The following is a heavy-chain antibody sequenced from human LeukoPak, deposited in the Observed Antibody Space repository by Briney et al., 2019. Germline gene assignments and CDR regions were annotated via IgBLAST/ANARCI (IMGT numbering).Heavy chain of an antibody. J-gene: IGHJ3*02. V-gene: IGHV1-8*03. D-gene: IGHD2-15*01. CDR3: ARLFRIGRKDAFDI. Sequence: GASVKVSCKASGYTFTSYDINWLRQATGQGLEWMGWMNPNSGNTGYAQKFQGRVAITRNNSIRTASMELSSLRSEDTAVYYCARLFRIGRKDAFDIWGQGTMVTVSS. CDR1: GYTFTSYD. CDR2: MNPNSGNT.